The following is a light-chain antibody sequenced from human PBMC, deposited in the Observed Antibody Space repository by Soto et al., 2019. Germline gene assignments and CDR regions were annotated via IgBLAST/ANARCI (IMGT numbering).Light chain of an antibody. J-gene: IGKJ5*01. CDR3: QHHNNWPIN. V-gene: IGKV3-15*01. Sequence: EIVMTQSPATLSVSPGERATLSCRASQSVSSNLAWYQQKPGQAPRLLIYGASTRATGIPARFSGSGSGTEFTPPIRSLQPQDLTVSSCQHHNNWPINYGQGTRLEI. CDR2: GAS. CDR1: QSVSSN.